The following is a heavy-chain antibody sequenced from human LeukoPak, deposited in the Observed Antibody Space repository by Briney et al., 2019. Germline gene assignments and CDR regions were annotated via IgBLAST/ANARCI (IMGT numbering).Heavy chain of an antibody. CDR2: IYYSGST. Sequence: SETLSLTCTVSGGSVSSGDYYWSWIRQPPGKGLEWIGYIYYSGSTNYNPSLKSRVSISVDTSKNQFSLRLSSVTAADTAVYYCARTGSTVTMLYPFDHWGQGTLVTVSS. V-gene: IGHV4-61*08. J-gene: IGHJ4*02. CDR1: GGSVSSGDYY. CDR3: ARTGSTVTMLYPFDH. D-gene: IGHD4-17*01.